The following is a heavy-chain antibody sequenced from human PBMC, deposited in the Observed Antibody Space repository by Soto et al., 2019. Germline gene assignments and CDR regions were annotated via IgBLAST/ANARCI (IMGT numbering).Heavy chain of an antibody. V-gene: IGHV3-7*01. J-gene: IGHJ4*02. D-gene: IGHD3-9*01. CDR3: ARIPFDWLLYFDY. CDR1: GFSFRSHW. Sequence: PGGSLRLSCAASGFSFRSHWMTWVRQAPGKGLEWAANINQDGSETHYVDSVKGRFTISRDNAKNSLYLQMNSLRAEDTAVYYCARIPFDWLLYFDYWGQGTLVTVSS. CDR2: INQDGSET.